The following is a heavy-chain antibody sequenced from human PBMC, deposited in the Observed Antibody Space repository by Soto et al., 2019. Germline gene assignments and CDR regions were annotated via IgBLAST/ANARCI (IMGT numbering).Heavy chain of an antibody. J-gene: IGHJ6*02. CDR3: ARDTGGSSTFYYYYGLDV. CDR2: ISGSGGST. Sequence: PGGSLRLSCAASGFTFSSYAMSWVRQAPGKGLEWVSAISGSGGSTYYADSVKGRFTISRDNAEKSVHLHMNSLRVEDTAVYYCARDTGGSSTFYYYYGLDVWGQGTTVTVS. CDR1: GFTFSSYA. D-gene: IGHD2-2*01. V-gene: IGHV3-23*01.